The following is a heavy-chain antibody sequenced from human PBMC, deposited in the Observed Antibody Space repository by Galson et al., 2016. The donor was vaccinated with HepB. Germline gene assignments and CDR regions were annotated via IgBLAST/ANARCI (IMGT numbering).Heavy chain of an antibody. Sequence: QSGAEVKKPGESLKISCKGSGYDFARLWIGWVRQMPGRGLEWMGLIYPGDHDTRYSPSVEGQVTMSVDKSTSTVSLQWSSLKASDTALYYCGRLGTFDTSGYFPFYFDFWGQGTLVAVSS. V-gene: IGHV5-51*01. CDR2: IYPGDHDT. D-gene: IGHD5-12*01. CDR3: GRLGTFDTSGYFPFYFDF. J-gene: IGHJ4*02. CDR1: GYDFARLW.